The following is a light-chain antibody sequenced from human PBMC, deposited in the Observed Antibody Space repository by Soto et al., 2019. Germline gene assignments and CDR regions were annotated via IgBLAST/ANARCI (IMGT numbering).Light chain of an antibody. Sequence: EIVLTQSPGTLSLSPGERATLSCRAIQSVSSSSLAWYQQKPGQAPRLLIYGASSRATGIPDRFSGSGSGTDFTLTISRLEPEDFAVYYCQRYGSSPPWTFGQGTKVDIK. V-gene: IGKV3-20*01. CDR2: GAS. CDR1: QSVSSSS. CDR3: QRYGSSPPWT. J-gene: IGKJ1*01.